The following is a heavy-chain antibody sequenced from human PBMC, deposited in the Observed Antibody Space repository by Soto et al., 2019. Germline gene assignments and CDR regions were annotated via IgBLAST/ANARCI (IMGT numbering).Heavy chain of an antibody. CDR3: ARGGTANYYYYGMDV. V-gene: IGHV3-48*02. D-gene: IGHD2-21*02. Sequence: GGSLRLSCAASGFTFSSYSMNWVRQAPGKGLEWVSYISSSSSTIYYADSVKGRFTISRDNAKNSLYLQMNSLRDEDTAVYYCARGGTANYYYYGMDVWGQGTTVTVSS. CDR1: GFTFSSYS. CDR2: ISSSSSTI. J-gene: IGHJ6*02.